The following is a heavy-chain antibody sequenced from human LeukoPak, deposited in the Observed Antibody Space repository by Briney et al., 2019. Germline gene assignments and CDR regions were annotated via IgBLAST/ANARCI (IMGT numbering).Heavy chain of an antibody. J-gene: IGHJ4*02. CDR2: ISGGGGST. CDR1: VFTFSSYS. Sequence: GGSMTLSCAASVFTFSSYSICWVRHAPWKGLEWVSDISGGGGSTYYADSVKGRSTISRDNSKNTLYLQMNSLRAEDTAVYYCAKERTPSMIGDYFDYWGQGTLVTVSS. V-gene: IGHV3-23*01. D-gene: IGHD3-10*02. CDR3: AKERTPSMIGDYFDY.